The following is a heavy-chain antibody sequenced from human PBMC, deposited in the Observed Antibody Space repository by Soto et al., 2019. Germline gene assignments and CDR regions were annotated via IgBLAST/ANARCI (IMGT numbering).Heavy chain of an antibody. D-gene: IGHD5-12*01. CDR3: ARSLGYSCYDTYPHEHAFDI. V-gene: IGHV4-31*03. CDR1: GGSIISCGYC. Sequence: SETLSLTCTVSGGSIISCGYCWTWIRQHPGKGLEWIGYIYYSGSTYYNPSLKSRVTISVDTSKNQFSLKLSSVTAAATAVYYCARSLGYSCYDTYPHEHAFDIWGQGTMVTVSS. J-gene: IGHJ3*02. CDR2: IYYSGST.